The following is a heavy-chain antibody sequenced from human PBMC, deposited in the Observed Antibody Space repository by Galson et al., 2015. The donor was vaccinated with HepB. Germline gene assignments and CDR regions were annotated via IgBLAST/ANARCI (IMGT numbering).Heavy chain of an antibody. V-gene: IGHV1-24*01. J-gene: IGHJ4*02. CDR3: ATGATGDYYFDY. Sequence: SVKVSCKVSGYTLTELSMHWVRQAPGKGLEWMGGFDPEDGETIYAQKFQGRVTMTEDTSTDTAYMELSSLRSEDTAVYYCATGATGDYYFDYWGQGTLVTVSS. CDR2: FDPEDGET. CDR1: GYTLTELS. D-gene: IGHD3-10*01.